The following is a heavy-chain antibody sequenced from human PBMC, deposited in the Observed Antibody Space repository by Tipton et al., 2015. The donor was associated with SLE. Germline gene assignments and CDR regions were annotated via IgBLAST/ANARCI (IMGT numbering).Heavy chain of an antibody. CDR2: INHSGST. Sequence: LRLSCAASGFTFSDYYMSWIRQAPGKGLEWIGEINHSGSTKYNPSLKSRVTISVDTSKNQFSLKLSSVTAADTAVYYCARGLGPYSSGWRYYYYYMDVWGKGTTVTVSS. V-gene: IGHV4-34*01. CDR3: ARGLGPYSSGWRYYYYYMDV. D-gene: IGHD6-19*01. J-gene: IGHJ6*03. CDR1: GFTFSDYY.